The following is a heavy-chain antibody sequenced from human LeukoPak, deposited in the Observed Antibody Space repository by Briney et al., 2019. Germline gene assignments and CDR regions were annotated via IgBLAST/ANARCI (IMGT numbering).Heavy chain of an antibody. CDR3: ARYDSSGLDY. Sequence: GGSLRLSCAASGFSFRTYGMHWVRQAPGKGLEWVAVISYDGSNKYYADSVKGRFTISRDNAKNSLYLQMKSLRGEDTAVYYCARYDSSGLDYWGQGTLVTVSS. J-gene: IGHJ4*02. CDR1: GFSFRTYG. V-gene: IGHV3-30*03. CDR2: ISYDGSNK. D-gene: IGHD3-22*01.